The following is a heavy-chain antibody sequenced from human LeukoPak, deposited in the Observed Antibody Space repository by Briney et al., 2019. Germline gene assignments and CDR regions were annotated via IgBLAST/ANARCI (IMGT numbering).Heavy chain of an antibody. D-gene: IGHD5-24*01. CDR1: GYTFTGYY. Sequence: ASVKVSCKASGYTFTGYYMHWVRQAPGQGLEWMGWINPNSGGTNYAQKFQGRVTMTRDTSISTAYMELSRLRSDDTAVYYCLCRWLQSSPLGFDYWGQGTLVTVSS. CDR3: LCRWLQSSPLGFDY. V-gene: IGHV1-2*02. J-gene: IGHJ4*02. CDR2: INPNSGGT.